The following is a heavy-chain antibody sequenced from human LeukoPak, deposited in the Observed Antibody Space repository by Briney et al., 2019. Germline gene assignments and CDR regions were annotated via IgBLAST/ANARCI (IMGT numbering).Heavy chain of an antibody. J-gene: IGHJ4*02. D-gene: IGHD1-26*01. V-gene: IGHV3-48*02. Sequence: PGGSLRLSCAASRFIFSTYDMNWVRQAPGKGREWVSYISSSSGTIYYADSVKGRFTISRDNAKNSLYLQMNSLRDEDTAVYYCSRSGSYFDYWGQGTLVTVSS. CDR3: SRSGSYFDY. CDR1: RFIFSTYD. CDR2: ISSSSGTI.